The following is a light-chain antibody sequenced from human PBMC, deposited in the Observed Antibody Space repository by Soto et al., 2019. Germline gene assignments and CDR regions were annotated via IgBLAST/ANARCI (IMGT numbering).Light chain of an antibody. V-gene: IGKV3-20*01. CDR3: QQYGSSSYT. Sequence: IVLTRSPGTRSLSPGERATLSCRASQSVSSSYLAWYQQKPGQAPRLLIYGASSRATGIPDRFSGSGSGTDFTLTISRMEPEHFAVYYCQQYGSSSYTFGGWTKVDIK. CDR2: GAS. J-gene: IGKJ4*01. CDR1: QSVSSSY.